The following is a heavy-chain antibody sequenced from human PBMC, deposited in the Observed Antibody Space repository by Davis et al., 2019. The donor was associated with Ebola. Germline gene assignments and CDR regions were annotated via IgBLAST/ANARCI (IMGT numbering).Heavy chain of an antibody. CDR3: VRPGSVWHEYFDS. CDR1: GFSFSSFA. V-gene: IGHV3-64*01. J-gene: IGHJ4*02. CDR2: ISSNGDNT. Sequence: GESLKISCAASGFSFSSFAMHWVRQSPGKAPEYVSGISSNGDNTDYAKSVKDRFTVSRDNSKDTLYLQMDSLRPEDMAVYHCVRPGSVWHEYFDSWGQGALVVVSS. D-gene: IGHD6-19*01.